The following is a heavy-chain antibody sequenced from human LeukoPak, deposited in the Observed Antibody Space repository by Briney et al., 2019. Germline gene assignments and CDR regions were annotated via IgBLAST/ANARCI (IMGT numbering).Heavy chain of an antibody. CDR2: INHSGST. Sequence: SETLSLTRAVYGGSFSGYYWSWIRQPPGKGLEWIGEINHSGSTNYNPSLKSRVTISVDTSKNQFSLKLSSVTAADTAVYYCARGRTYYDFWSGYCHFDYWGQGTLVTVSS. D-gene: IGHD3-3*01. V-gene: IGHV4-34*01. J-gene: IGHJ4*02. CDR1: GGSFSGYY. CDR3: ARGRTYYDFWSGYCHFDY.